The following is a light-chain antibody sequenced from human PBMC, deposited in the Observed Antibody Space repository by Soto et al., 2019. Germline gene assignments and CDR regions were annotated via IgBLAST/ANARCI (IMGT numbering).Light chain of an antibody. CDR2: GAY. Sequence: EIVMTQSPATLSVPPGESATLSCRASQSISNHLTWYQQKPGQPPRLLIYGAYTRPTGIPARFSGSGSGTEFTLTISNVQSEDFAVYYCQQYSGWPYTFGQGTRLEIK. CDR1: QSISNH. V-gene: IGKV3-15*01. CDR3: QQYSGWPYT. J-gene: IGKJ5*01.